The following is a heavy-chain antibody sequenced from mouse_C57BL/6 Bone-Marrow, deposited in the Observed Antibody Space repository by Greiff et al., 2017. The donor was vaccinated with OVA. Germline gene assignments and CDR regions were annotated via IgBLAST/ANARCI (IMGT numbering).Heavy chain of an antibody. J-gene: IGHJ4*01. CDR3: ARDAGYGNSIYAMDY. D-gene: IGHD2-10*02. CDR1: GFTFSDFY. Sequence: EVKLMESGGGLVQSGRSLRLSCATSGFTFSDFYMEWVRQAPGKGLEWIAASRNKANDYTTEYSASVKGRFIVSRDTSQSILYLQMNALRAEDTAIYYCARDAGYGNSIYAMDYWGQGTSVTVSS. V-gene: IGHV7-1*01. CDR2: SRNKANDYTT.